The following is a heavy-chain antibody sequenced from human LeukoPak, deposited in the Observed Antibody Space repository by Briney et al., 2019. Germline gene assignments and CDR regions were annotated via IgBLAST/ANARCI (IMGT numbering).Heavy chain of an antibody. J-gene: IGHJ4*02. Sequence: GGSLRLSCAASGFTFRSYAMSWVRQAPGKGLEWVSTISASGGFTYYADSVKGRFTISRDNSKNTLFLQMNSLRADDTAVYYCVRRVQTDYWGQGTLVTVSS. CDR3: VRRVQTDY. D-gene: IGHD3-10*01. CDR2: ISASGGFT. V-gene: IGHV3-23*01. CDR1: GFTFRSYA.